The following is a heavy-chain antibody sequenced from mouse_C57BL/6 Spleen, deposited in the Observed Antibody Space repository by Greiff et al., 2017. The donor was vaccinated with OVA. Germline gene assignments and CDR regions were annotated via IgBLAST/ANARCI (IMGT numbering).Heavy chain of an antibody. J-gene: IGHJ3*01. Sequence: QVQLKQPGAELVKPGASVKLSCKASGYTFTSYWMHWVKQRPGRGLERIGRIDPNSGGTKYNEKFKSKDTLTVDKPSSTAYMQLSSLTSEDSAVYYCARERKISYYYAVGFTYWGQGALVTVYA. V-gene: IGHV1-72*01. CDR3: ARERKISYYYAVGFTY. D-gene: IGHD2-4*01. CDR1: GYTFTSYW. CDR2: IDPNSGGT.